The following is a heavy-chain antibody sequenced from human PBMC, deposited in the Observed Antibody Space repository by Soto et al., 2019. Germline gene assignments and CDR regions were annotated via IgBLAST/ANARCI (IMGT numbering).Heavy chain of an antibody. Sequence: QVQLVESGGGVVQPGRSLRLSCAASEFTFSTYGKHWVRQAPGKGLEWVAVKSYDGSDKYYADSVKGRFTISRDNSKNTLYLQMNSLRAEDTAVYCCAKDIRYYYYGMDVWGQGTTVTVSS. V-gene: IGHV3-30*18. J-gene: IGHJ6*02. D-gene: IGHD3-3*02. CDR2: KSYDGSDK. CDR1: EFTFSTYG. CDR3: AKDIRYYYYGMDV.